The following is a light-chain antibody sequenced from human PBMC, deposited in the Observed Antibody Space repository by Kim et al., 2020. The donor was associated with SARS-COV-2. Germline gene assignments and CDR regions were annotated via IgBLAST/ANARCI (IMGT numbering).Light chain of an antibody. CDR3: QQYNNWPPWT. Sequence: SPVERATPSCRASQSVSSNLAWYQQKPGQAPRLLIYGASTRATGIPARFSGSGSGTEFTLTISSLQSEDFAVYYCQQYNNWPPWTFGQGTKVDIK. CDR2: GAS. V-gene: IGKV3-15*01. J-gene: IGKJ1*01. CDR1: QSVSSN.